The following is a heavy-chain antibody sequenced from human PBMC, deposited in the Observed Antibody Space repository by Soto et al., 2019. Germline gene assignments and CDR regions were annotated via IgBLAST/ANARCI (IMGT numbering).Heavy chain of an antibody. V-gene: IGHV3-23*01. CDR2: ITGSGGNT. CDR1: GFTFSTYA. CDR3: ARDLGGSRHV. J-gene: IGHJ6*02. Sequence: PGGSLRLSCAASGFTFSTYAMNWVRQAPGKGLEWVSVITGSGGNTYYADSVKGRFTISRDNSKNTVSLQMSSLRAGDTAVYYCARDLGGSRHVWGQGTTVTVSS.